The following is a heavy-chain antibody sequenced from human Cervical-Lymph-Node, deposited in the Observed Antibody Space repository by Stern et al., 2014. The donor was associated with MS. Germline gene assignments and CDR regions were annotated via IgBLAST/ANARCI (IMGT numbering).Heavy chain of an antibody. D-gene: IGHD1-1*01. CDR2: IILDTGGT. V-gene: IGHV1-2*06. Sequence: MQLVESGAEVKKAGASVKVSCKASGYIFTGYMHWRRQTPGQGPERIGRIILDTGGTDYAQNFQGRVTMTGDPSITTAYMELTSLRYDDTAVYFCARGADMERFQIDYWGQGTLVTVSS. CDR3: ARGADMERFQIDY. CDR1: GYIFTGY. J-gene: IGHJ4*02.